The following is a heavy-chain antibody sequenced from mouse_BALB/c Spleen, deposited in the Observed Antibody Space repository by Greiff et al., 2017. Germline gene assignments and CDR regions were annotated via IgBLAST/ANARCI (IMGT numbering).Heavy chain of an antibody. J-gene: IGHJ3*01. CDR1: GYAFTNYL. CDR3: ARGYYGYWFAY. D-gene: IGHD1-2*01. V-gene: IGHV1-54*01. Sequence: QVQLKQSGAELVRPGTSVKVSCKASGYAFTNYLIEWVKQRPGQGLEWIGVINPGSGGTNYNEKFKGKATLTADKSSSTAYMQLSSLTSDDSAVYFCARGYYGYWFAYWGQGTLVTVSA. CDR2: INPGSGGT.